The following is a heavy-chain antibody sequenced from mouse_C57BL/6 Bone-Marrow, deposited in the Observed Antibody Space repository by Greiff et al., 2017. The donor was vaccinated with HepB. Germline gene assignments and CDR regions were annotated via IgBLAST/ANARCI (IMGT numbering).Heavy chain of an antibody. Sequence: QVQLKESGAELVKPGASVKISCKASGYAFSSYWMNWVKQRPGKGLEWIGQIYPGDGDTNYNGKFKGKATLTADKSSSTAYMQLSSLTSEDSAVYFCVVTIYDGYYEAMDYWGQGTSVTVSS. CDR2: IYPGDGDT. J-gene: IGHJ4*01. CDR1: GYAFSSYW. D-gene: IGHD2-3*01. CDR3: VVTIYDGYYEAMDY. V-gene: IGHV1-80*01.